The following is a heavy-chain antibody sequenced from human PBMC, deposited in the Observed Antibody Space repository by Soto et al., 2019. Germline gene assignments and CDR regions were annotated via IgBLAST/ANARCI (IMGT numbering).Heavy chain of an antibody. CDR1: GFTYSSYS. CDR2: ISSSSSYI. D-gene: IGHD3-22*01. Sequence: EVQLVESGGGLVKPGGSLRLSCAASGFTYSSYSMNWVRQAPRKGLEWVSSISSSSSYIYYADSVKGRFTISRDNAKNSLDLQMNSLRAEDTAVYYCARDRPVVVRYYYYGMDVWGQGTTVTVSS. J-gene: IGHJ6*02. CDR3: ARDRPVVVRYYYYGMDV. V-gene: IGHV3-21*01.